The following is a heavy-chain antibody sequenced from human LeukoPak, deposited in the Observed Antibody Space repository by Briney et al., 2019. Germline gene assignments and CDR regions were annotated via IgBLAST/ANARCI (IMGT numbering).Heavy chain of an antibody. Sequence: ASVKVSCKASGGTFSSYAISWMRQAPGQGLEWMGGIIPIFGTANYAQKFQGRVTITADESTSTAYMELSSLRSEDTAVSYCARDHARSPQDYGDYLTTRPPDWFDPWGQGTLVTVSS. V-gene: IGHV1-69*13. D-gene: IGHD4-17*01. CDR3: ARDHARSPQDYGDYLTTRPPDWFDP. J-gene: IGHJ5*02. CDR1: GGTFSSYA. CDR2: IIPIFGTA.